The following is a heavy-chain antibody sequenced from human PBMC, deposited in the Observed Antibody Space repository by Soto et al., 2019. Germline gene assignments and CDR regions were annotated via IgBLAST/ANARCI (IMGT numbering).Heavy chain of an antibody. J-gene: IGHJ6*02. Sequence: QVTLKESGPTLVKPTQTLTLTCTVSGLSLRTTGVGVGWVRQPPGKALEWLALLYWGDDQRYSPSLRSRLTIAKDISEKQVVLTMTNMDTVDTATYYCVQSRCGGDCLEIYSSHAYNGLDVWGQGTTVTVSS. V-gene: IGHV2-5*02. CDR2: LYWGDDQ. D-gene: IGHD2-21*02. CDR1: GLSLRTTGVG. CDR3: VQSRCGGDCLEIYSSHAYNGLDV.